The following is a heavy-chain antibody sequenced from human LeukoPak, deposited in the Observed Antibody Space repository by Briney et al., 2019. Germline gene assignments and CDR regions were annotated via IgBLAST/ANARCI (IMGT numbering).Heavy chain of an antibody. Sequence: PGGPLRLSCAASGFTFSSYSMNWVRQAPGKGMKWVSSISSSSSYIYYADSVKGRFTISRDNAKNSLYLQMNSLRAEDTAVYYCARDRGFLEWLLPYYFDYWGQGTLVTVSS. CDR1: GFTFSSYS. J-gene: IGHJ4*02. CDR2: ISSSSSYI. D-gene: IGHD3-3*01. CDR3: ARDRGFLEWLLPYYFDY. V-gene: IGHV3-21*01.